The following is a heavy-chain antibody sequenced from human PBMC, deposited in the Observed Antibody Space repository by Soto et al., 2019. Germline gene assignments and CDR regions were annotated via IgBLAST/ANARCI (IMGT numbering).Heavy chain of an antibody. V-gene: IGHV1-69*01. CDR3: ARVVSGSTEVYYYGMDV. CDR2: IIPIFGTA. D-gene: IGHD3-10*01. J-gene: IGHJ6*02. Sequence: QVQLVQSGAEVKKPGSSVKVSCKASGGTFSSYAISWVRQAPGQGLEWMGGIIPIFGTANYAQKFQGRVTITVDESTSTAYMELSSLRSEDTAVYYCARVVSGSTEVYYYGMDVWGQGTTVTVSS. CDR1: GGTFSSYA.